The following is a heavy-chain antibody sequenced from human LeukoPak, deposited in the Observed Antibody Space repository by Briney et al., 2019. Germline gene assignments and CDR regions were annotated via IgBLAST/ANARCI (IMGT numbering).Heavy chain of an antibody. V-gene: IGHV1-2*02. CDR2: INPNSGGT. J-gene: IGHJ4*02. D-gene: IGHD2-15*01. CDR3: AREHIVVVVAARRGFDY. Sequence: ASVKVSCKASGYTFTGYYMHWVRQAPGQGLEWMGWINPNSGGTNYAQKFQGRVTMTRDTSISTAYMELSRLRSDDTAVYYCAREHIVVVVAARRGFDYWGQGTLVTVSS. CDR1: GYTFTGYY.